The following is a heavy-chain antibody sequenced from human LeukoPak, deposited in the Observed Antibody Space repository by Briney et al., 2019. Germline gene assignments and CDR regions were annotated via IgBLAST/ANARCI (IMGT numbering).Heavy chain of an antibody. CDR1: GFTFSSYW. V-gene: IGHV3-74*01. CDR2: INGDGSST. Sequence: GGSLRLSCAASGFTFSSYWMHWVRQAPGKGLVWVSRINGDGSSTNYADSVKGRFTISRDNSKNTLYLQMNSLRAEDMAVYYCAKGRKVPAAMGAFDIWGQGTMVTVSS. D-gene: IGHD2-2*01. J-gene: IGHJ3*02. CDR3: AKGRKVPAAMGAFDI.